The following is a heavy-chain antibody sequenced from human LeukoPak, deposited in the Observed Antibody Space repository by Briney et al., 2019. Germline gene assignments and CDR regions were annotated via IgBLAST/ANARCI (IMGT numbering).Heavy chain of an antibody. J-gene: IGHJ4*02. CDR3: ARGPYCGGDCPIDY. V-gene: IGHV4-30-2*01. Sequence: SQTLSLTCAVSGGSISSGDYSWSWIRQPPGKGLEWIGYIYHSGSTYYNPSLKSRVTISVDRSKNQFSLKLSSVTAADTAVYYCARGPYCGGDCPIDYWGQGTLVTVSS. CDR2: IYHSGST. CDR1: GGSISSGDYS. D-gene: IGHD2-21*01.